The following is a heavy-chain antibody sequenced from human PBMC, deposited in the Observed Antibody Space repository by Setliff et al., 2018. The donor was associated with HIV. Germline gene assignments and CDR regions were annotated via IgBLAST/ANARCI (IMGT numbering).Heavy chain of an antibody. CDR3: ASPWLPIAAAGTGLSFDY. D-gene: IGHD6-13*01. J-gene: IGHJ4*02. V-gene: IGHV3-7*01. CDR2: IKQDGSEE. Sequence: GGSLRLSCAASGFTFSTYWMIWVRQAPGKGLEWVAKIKQDGSEEYYVDSVKGRFTISRDNAKNSVYLQMNSLRVEDTAMYYCASPWLPIAAAGTGLSFDYWGQGTLVTVS. CDR1: GFTFSTYW.